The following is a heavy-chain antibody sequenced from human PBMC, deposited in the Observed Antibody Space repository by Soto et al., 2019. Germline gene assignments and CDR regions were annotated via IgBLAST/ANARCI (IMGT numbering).Heavy chain of an antibody. Sequence: EVQLVESGGGLVQPGGSLRLSCAASGFTFSSYSMNWVRQAPGKGLEWVSYISSSSSTIYYADSVKGRFTISRDNAKNSLYLQMNSLRAEDTAVYYCARTGSGSYIWEYYYYMDVWGKGTTVTVSS. CDR1: GFTFSSYS. J-gene: IGHJ6*03. V-gene: IGHV3-48*01. D-gene: IGHD3-10*01. CDR3: ARTGSGSYIWEYYYYMDV. CDR2: ISSSSSTI.